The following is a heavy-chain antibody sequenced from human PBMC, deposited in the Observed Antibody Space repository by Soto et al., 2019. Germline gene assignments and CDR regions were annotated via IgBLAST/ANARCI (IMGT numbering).Heavy chain of an antibody. V-gene: IGHV3-48*01. CDR2: IDSSSSDI. CDR3: ARDRPVDVVPTIPTYYYYMDV. CDR1: GLIFCSYS. D-gene: IGHD5-12*01. J-gene: IGHJ6*03. Sequence: EVHLAESGGGLVQPGGSLRLSCAASGLIFCSYSMNWVRQAPGKGLEWVSYIDSSSSDIHYADSVRGRFTISRDNAKKSLFLQMDSLRVEDTAVYYCARDRPVDVVPTIPTYYYYMDVWGKGTTVTVSS.